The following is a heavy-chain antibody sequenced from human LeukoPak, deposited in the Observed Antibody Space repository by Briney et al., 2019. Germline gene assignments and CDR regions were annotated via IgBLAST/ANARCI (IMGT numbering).Heavy chain of an antibody. D-gene: IGHD3-22*01. CDR2: ISGSGDST. V-gene: IGHV3-23*01. CDR3: AKGQQYYYDSSGYYAYFDF. Sequence: PGGSLRLSCAASGFTFSTYSMNWVRQAPGKGLEWVSSISGSGDSTYYADSVKGRFTISRDNSKNTLYLQMNSLRAEDTAVYYCAKGQQYYYDSSGYYAYFDFWGQGTLVTVSS. J-gene: IGHJ4*02. CDR1: GFTFSTYS.